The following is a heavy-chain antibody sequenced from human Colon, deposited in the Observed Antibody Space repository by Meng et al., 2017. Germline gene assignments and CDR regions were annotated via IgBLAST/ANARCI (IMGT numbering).Heavy chain of an antibody. D-gene: IGHD2-15*01. CDR1: GYTFTSYT. V-gene: IGHV1-3*04. CDR3: VRDGGYEYLRFFLH. Sequence: QFAVVQSGAYVKTPGASGKVSCKASGYTFTSYTMHWVRQAPGQRPEWMGWINTGNGDTKYSPSFQGRVTLTRDTSASTAYMELNSLRSEDTAVYYCVRDGGYEYLRFFLHWGQGTLVTVSS. J-gene: IGHJ1*01. CDR2: INTGNGDT.